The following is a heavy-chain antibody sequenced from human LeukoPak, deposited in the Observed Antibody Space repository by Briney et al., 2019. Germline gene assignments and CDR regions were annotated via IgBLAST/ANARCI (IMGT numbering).Heavy chain of an antibody. D-gene: IGHD3-10*01. CDR1: GYSISSGYY. J-gene: IGHJ3*02. V-gene: IGHV4-38-2*02. CDR3: ARPTYYYGSGWAFDI. CDR2: IYYSGST. Sequence: SETLSLTCTVSGYSISSGYYWGWIRQPPGKGLEWIGSIYYSGSTYYNPSLKSRVTISVDTSKNQFSLKLSSVTAADTAVYYCARPTYYYGSGWAFDIWGQGTMVTVSS.